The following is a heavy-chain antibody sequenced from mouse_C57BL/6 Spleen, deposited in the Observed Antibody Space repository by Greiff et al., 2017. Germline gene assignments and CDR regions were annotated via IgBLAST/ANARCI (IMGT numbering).Heavy chain of an antibody. V-gene: IGHV2-6-1*01. CDR3: ARHYYGSSLAMDY. CDR1: GFSLTSYG. CDR2: IWSDGST. J-gene: IGHJ4*01. Sequence: VQLKDSGPGLVAPSQSLSITCTVSGFSLTSYGVHWVRQPPGKGLEWLVVIWSDGSTTYNSALKSRLSISKDNSKSQVFLKMNSLQTDDTAMYYCARHYYGSSLAMDYWGQGTSVTVSS. D-gene: IGHD1-1*01.